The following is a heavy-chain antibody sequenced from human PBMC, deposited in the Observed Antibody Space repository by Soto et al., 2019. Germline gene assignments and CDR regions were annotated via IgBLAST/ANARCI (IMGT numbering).Heavy chain of an antibody. CDR3: AKTDCSGGSCYFLPGIDY. D-gene: IGHD2-15*01. CDR2: INAGNGNT. V-gene: IGHV1-3*01. J-gene: IGHJ4*02. Sequence: ASVKVSCKASGYTFTSYATHWVRQAPGQRLEWMGWINAGNGNTKYSQKFQGRVTITRDTSASTAYMELSSLRSEDTAVYYCAKTDCSGGSCYFLPGIDYWGQG. CDR1: GYTFTSYA.